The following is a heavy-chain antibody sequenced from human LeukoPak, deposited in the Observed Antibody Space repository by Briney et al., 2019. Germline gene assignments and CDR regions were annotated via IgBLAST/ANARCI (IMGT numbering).Heavy chain of an antibody. J-gene: IGHJ4*02. D-gene: IGHD3-22*01. Sequence: GGSLRLSCAASGFTFSSYAMSWVRQAPGKGLEWVSGISGSGGNTYYADSVKGRFTISRDDSKNTLCLQMNSLRAEDTAVYYCAKGYYSDSSGYFFGYWGQGTLVTVSS. V-gene: IGHV3-23*01. CDR1: GFTFSSYA. CDR3: AKGYYSDSSGYFFGY. CDR2: ISGSGGNT.